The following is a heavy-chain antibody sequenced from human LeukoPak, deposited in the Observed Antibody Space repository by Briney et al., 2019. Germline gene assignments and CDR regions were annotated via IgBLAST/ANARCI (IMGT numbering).Heavy chain of an antibody. CDR1: SASISIYS. V-gene: IGHV4-59*08. D-gene: IGHD2-21*01. Sequence: SETLSLSCTVSSASISIYSWSWIRQPPGRGLEWIGSLYYSGSTSYNPSLKSRVTMSVDTSKNQFSLKLSSVTAADTAVYYCARRLVVVKRGAFDIWGQGTMVTVSS. CDR3: ARRLVVVKRGAFDI. CDR2: LYYSGST. J-gene: IGHJ3*02.